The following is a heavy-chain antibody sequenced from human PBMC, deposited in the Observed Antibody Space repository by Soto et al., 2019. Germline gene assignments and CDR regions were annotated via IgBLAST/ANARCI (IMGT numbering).Heavy chain of an antibody. CDR1: GGSISSGGYS. Sequence: SETLSLTCAVSGGSISSGGYSWSWIRQPPGKGLEWIGYIYHSGSTYYNPSLKSRVTISVDRSKNQFSLKLSSVTAADTAVYYCAGFIRFLENYYYGMDVWGQGTTVTVSS. V-gene: IGHV4-30-2*01. CDR3: AGFIRFLENYYYGMDV. CDR2: IYHSGST. J-gene: IGHJ6*02. D-gene: IGHD3-3*01.